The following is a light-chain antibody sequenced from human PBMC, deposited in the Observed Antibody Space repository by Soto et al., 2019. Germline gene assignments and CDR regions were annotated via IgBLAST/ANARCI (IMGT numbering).Light chain of an antibody. CDR2: GAS. CDR3: QQHNAWPRT. V-gene: IGKV3-15*01. Sequence: IVMTQSPATLSVSPGERATLSCRASQNVGTYLAWYQQKPGQAPRLVIYGASTRAAGIPARFSGSGPGTEFPLAISSLQSEDFAVYYCQQHNAWPRTFGGGTKVEIK. CDR1: QNVGTY. J-gene: IGKJ4*01.